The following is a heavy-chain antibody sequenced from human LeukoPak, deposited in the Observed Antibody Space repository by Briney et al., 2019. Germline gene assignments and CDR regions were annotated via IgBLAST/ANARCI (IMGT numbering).Heavy chain of an antibody. CDR3: ARAEEEPETENWFDP. J-gene: IGHJ5*02. D-gene: IGHD1-14*01. V-gene: IGHV1-2*02. CDR2: INPNSGGT. Sequence: ASVKVSCKASGYTFTDYYMHWVRQAPGQGLEWMGWINPNSGGTNYAQKFQGRVTMTRDTSISTAYMELSRLRSDDTAVYYCARAEEEPETENWFDPWGQGTLVTVSS. CDR1: GYTFTDYY.